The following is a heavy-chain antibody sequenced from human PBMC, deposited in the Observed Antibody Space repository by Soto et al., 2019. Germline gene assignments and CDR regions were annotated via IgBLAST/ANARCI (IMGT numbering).Heavy chain of an antibody. CDR2: ISYDGSNK. V-gene: IGHV3-30*18. CDR1: GFTFSSYG. J-gene: IGHJ3*02. D-gene: IGHD5-12*01. Sequence: QVQLVESGGGVVQPGRSLRLSCAASGFTFSSYGMHWVRQAPGKGLEWVAVISYDGSNKYYADSVKGRLTISRDNSKNTLYLQMNRLRGEDTVVYYCAKDNGSGCDWLRVGDASDIWGQGTMVTVSS. CDR3: AKDNGSGCDWLRVGDASDI.